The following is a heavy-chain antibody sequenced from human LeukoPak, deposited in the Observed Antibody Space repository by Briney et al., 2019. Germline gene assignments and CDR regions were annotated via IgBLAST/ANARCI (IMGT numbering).Heavy chain of an antibody. J-gene: IGHJ5*02. CDR1: GGSISSGSYY. CDR3: ARDSSGWYDDNWFDP. D-gene: IGHD6-19*01. CDR2: IYTSGST. Sequence: SQTLSLTCTVSGGSISSGSYYWSWIRQPAGKGLEWIGRIYTSGSTNYNPSLKSRVTISVDTPKNQFSLKLSSVTAADTAVYYCARDSSGWYDDNWFDPWGQGTLVTVSS. V-gene: IGHV4-61*02.